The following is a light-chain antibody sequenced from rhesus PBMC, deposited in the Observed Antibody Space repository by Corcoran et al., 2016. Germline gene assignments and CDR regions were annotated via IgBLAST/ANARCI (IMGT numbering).Light chain of an antibody. CDR2: DVS. V-gene: IGLV2S9*01. Sequence: QSALTQPPSVSKSLGQSVTIPCIGTSSDIGNDNDVSWYQQHPDAAPRLLIYDVSEQPSGVSDRFSGFKSDNTASLTISGLQTEDEADYYCCSYMIGNTFIFGSGTRLTVL. J-gene: IGLJ1*01. CDR3: CSYMIGNTFI. CDR1: SSDIGNDND.